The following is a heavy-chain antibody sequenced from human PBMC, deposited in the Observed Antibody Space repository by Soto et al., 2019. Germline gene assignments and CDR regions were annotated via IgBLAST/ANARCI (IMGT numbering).Heavy chain of an antibody. J-gene: IGHJ4*02. CDR2: ISWNSGSI. CDR1: GFTFDDYA. Sequence: GGSLRLSCAASGFTFDDYAMHWVRQAPGKGLEWVSGISWNSGSIGYADSVKGRFTISRDNAKNSLYLQMNSLRAEDTALYYCATHDFWSGYYSYWGQGTLVTVSS. D-gene: IGHD3-3*01. CDR3: ATHDFWSGYYSY. V-gene: IGHV3-9*01.